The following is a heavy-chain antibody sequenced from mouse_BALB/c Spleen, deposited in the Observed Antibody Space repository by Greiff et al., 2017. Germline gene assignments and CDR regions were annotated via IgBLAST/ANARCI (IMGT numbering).Heavy chain of an antibody. CDR3: ATTITTVEETWFAY. D-gene: IGHD1-1*01. J-gene: IGHJ3*01. Sequence: VQLQQSGPGLVAPSQSLSITCTVSGFSLTSYGVHWVRQPPGKGLEWLGVIWAGGSTNYNSALMSRLSISKDNSKSQVFLKMNSLQTDDTAMYYCATTITTVEETWFAYWGQGTLVTVSA. CDR2: IWAGGST. CDR1: GFSLTSYG. V-gene: IGHV2-9*02.